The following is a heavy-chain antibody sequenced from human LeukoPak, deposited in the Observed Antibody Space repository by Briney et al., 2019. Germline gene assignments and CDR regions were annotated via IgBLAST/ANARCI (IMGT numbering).Heavy chain of an antibody. J-gene: IGHJ4*02. Sequence: PGGSLRLSCAASGFTFSGSAMHWVRQASGKGLEWVGRIRSKANSYATAYAASVKGRFTISRDDSKNTAYLQMNSLRAEDTAVYYCAKDRVFWSGYYLFDYWGQGTLVTVSS. V-gene: IGHV3-73*01. CDR2: IRSKANSYAT. D-gene: IGHD3-3*01. CDR1: GFTFSGSA. CDR3: AKDRVFWSGYYLFDY.